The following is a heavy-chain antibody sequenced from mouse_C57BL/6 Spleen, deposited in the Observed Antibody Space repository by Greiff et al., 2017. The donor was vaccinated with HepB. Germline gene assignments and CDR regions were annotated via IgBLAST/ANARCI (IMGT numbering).Heavy chain of an antibody. D-gene: IGHD2-2*01. CDR1: GFTFSDYG. J-gene: IGHJ2*01. V-gene: IGHV5-17*01. Sequence: EVQRVESGGGLVKPGGSLKLSCAASGFTFSDYGMHWVRQAPEKGLEWVAYISSGSSTIYYADTVKGRVTISRDNAKNTLFLQMTSLRSEDTAMYYCARPGGYLYYFDNWGQGTTLTVSS. CDR3: ARPGGYLYYFDN. CDR2: ISSGSSTI.